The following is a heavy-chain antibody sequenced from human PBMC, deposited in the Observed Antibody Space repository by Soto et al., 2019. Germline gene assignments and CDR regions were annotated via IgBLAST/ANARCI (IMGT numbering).Heavy chain of an antibody. CDR3: AKEVLRFPSRRIDAFDI. Sequence: QSQTLSLTCAISGDSVSSNSAAWNWIRQSPSRGLEWLGRTYYRSKWYNDYAVSVKSRITINPDTSKNQFSLQLNSVTPEDTAVYYCAKEVLRFPSRRIDAFDIWGQGTMVTVSS. CDR2: TYYRSKWYN. D-gene: IGHD3-3*01. J-gene: IGHJ3*02. V-gene: IGHV6-1*01. CDR1: GDSVSSNSAA.